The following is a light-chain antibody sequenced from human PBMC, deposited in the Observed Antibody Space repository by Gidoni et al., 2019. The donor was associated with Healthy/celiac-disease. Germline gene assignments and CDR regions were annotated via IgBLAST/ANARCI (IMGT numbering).Light chain of an antibody. Sequence: IVMMQLPATLSVSPGERATLSCRASQSVSSNLAWYQQKPGQAPRLLIYGASTRATGIPARFSGSGSGTEFTLTISSLQSEDFAVYYCQQYNNWPLTFGQGTKLEIK. V-gene: IGKV3-15*01. CDR1: QSVSSN. J-gene: IGKJ2*01. CDR2: GAS. CDR3: QQYNNWPLT.